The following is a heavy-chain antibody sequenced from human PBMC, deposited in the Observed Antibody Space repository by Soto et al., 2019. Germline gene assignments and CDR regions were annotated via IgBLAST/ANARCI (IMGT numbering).Heavy chain of an antibody. J-gene: IGHJ4*02. CDR2: INAGNGNT. Sequence: QVQLVQSGAEEKKPGASVKVSCKASGYTFTGYAMHWVRQAPGQRLEWMGSINAGNGNTKYSQKFQGRVTITRDTAASTAYMELSSLRSEDTAVYYCASAVAVAADFGYWGQGTLVTVSS. CDR3: ASAVAVAADFGY. CDR1: GYTFTGYA. V-gene: IGHV1-3*05. D-gene: IGHD6-19*01.